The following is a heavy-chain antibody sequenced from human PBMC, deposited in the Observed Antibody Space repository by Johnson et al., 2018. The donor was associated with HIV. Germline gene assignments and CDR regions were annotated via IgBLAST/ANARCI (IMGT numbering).Heavy chain of an antibody. CDR2: ISYDGSNK. CDR3: AKDRGSPGIPAAFDI. V-gene: IGHV3-30*19. D-gene: IGHD1-26*01. CDR1: GFTFSSYG. J-gene: IGHJ3*02. Sequence: QVQLVESGGGVVQPGGSLRLSCAASGFTFSSYGMHWVRQAPGKGLEWVAVISYDGSNKYYADSVKGRFTISRDNSKNTLYLQMNSLRAEDTAVYYCAKDRGSPGIPAAFDIWGQGTIVTVSS.